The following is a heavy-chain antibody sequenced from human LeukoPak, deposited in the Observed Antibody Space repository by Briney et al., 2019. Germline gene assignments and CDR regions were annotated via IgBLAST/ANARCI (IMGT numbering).Heavy chain of an antibody. D-gene: IGHD3-22*01. Sequence: GGSLRLSCAASGFTFSSYWMSWVRQAPGKGLEWVANIKQDGSEKYYVDSVKGRFTISRDNAKNSLYLQMNSLRAEDTAVYYCAREDTYYYDSSGYYCGYWGQGTLVTVSS. CDR1: GFTFSSYW. CDR2: IKQDGSEK. CDR3: AREDTYYYDSSGYYCGY. V-gene: IGHV3-7*01. J-gene: IGHJ4*02.